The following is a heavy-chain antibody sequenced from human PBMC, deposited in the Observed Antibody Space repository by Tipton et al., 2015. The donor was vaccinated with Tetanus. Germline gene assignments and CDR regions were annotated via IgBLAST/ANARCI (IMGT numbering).Heavy chain of an antibody. J-gene: IGHJ4*02. CDR2: INPGDSDT. Sequence: QLVQSGAEVKKPGESLKISCKGSEYNFRNYWIAWVRQMPGKGLEWMGTINPGDSDTRYSPSFQGQVTISVDKSINTAYLQWSSLKASDTAMYYCARRRTTTALSYYFDSWGQGTLVTVSS. CDR1: EYNFRNYW. CDR3: ARRRTTTALSYYFDS. D-gene: IGHD4-17*01. V-gene: IGHV5-51*01.